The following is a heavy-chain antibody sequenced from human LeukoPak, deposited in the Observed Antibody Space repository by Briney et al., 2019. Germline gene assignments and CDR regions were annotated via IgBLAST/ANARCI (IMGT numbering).Heavy chain of an antibody. CDR2: INRDGGGA. CDR1: GISLGNNW. CDR3: ARHGPNNWFDT. Sequence: GGCLRLSRAASGISLGNNWTLWVRQGPPRGVVGISRINRDGGGAIYAAAAKGRFTVSRDNAKNTLYLQMTSLRAEVTAVYYCARHGPNNWFDTWGQGNLGTVSS. J-gene: IGHJ5*02. D-gene: IGHD5-24*01. V-gene: IGHV3-74*01.